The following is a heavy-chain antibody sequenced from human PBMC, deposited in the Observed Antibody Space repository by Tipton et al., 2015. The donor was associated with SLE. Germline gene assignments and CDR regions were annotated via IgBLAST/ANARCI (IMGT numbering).Heavy chain of an antibody. CDR3: ARVPAVYYYYMDV. J-gene: IGHJ6*03. D-gene: IGHD2-2*01. V-gene: IGHV4-38-2*02. CDR2: IYRSGST. CDR1: GFSISSGYY. Sequence: TLSLTCTVSGFSISSGYYWGWMRQSPGKGLEWIGSIYRSGSTYYTPSLRSRVTISVDTSKNQFSLKLSSVTAADTAVYYCARVPAVYYYYMDVWGKGTTVTVSS.